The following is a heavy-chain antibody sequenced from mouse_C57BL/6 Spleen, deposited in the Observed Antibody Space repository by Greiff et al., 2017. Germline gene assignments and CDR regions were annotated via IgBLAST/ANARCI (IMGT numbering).Heavy chain of an antibody. J-gene: IGHJ4*01. D-gene: IGHD3-1*01. CDR1: GYTFTSYW. CDR2: IDPSDSYT. Sequence: QVQLKQPGAELMKPGASVKLSCKASGYTFTSYWMQWVKQRPGQGLEWIGEIDPSDSYTNYNQKFKGKATLTVDTSSSTAYMQLSSLTSEDSAVYYCARSGTGAMDYWGQGTSVTVSS. CDR3: ARSGTGAMDY. V-gene: IGHV1-50*01.